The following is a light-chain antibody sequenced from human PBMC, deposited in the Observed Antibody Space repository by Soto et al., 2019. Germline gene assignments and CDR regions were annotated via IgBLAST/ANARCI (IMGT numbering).Light chain of an antibody. J-gene: IGKJ4*01. CDR3: MQSIQLPLT. CDR1: QSLLHSDGQTY. CDR2: EVS. V-gene: IGKV2D-29*01. Sequence: DIVLTQTPLSLSVTPGQPASISCKSSQSLLHSDGQTYLYWYLQKPGQTPQLLISEVSNRFSGVPDRLSGICSETDCTRNIGRVEAEDVGVYYCMQSIQLPLTCGGGIKVEIK.